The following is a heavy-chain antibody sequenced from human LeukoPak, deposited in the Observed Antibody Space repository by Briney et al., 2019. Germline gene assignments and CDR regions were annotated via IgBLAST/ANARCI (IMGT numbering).Heavy chain of an antibody. Sequence: SETLSLTCAVYGGSFSGYYGSWIRQPPGKGLEWIGEIDHSGSTNYNPSLKSRVTISVDTSKNQFSLKLSSVTAADTAVYYCARGSPRGAVAGTRGDYWGQGTLVTVSS. J-gene: IGHJ4*02. CDR1: GGSFSGYY. V-gene: IGHV4-34*01. D-gene: IGHD6-19*01. CDR2: IDHSGST. CDR3: ARGSPRGAVAGTRGDY.